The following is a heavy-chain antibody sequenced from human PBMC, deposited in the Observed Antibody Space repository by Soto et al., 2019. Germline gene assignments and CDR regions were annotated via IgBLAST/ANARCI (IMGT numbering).Heavy chain of an antibody. Sequence: QVQLVESGGGVVQPGGSRRLSCEASRFSFSDYGMHWVRQAPGKGLEWVALIRDDGSATYYSDSVKGRFAISRDNSKNTLYLQMNRLRAEDTAVYDWATSTLTDAFYIWGQGTMVSVSS. D-gene: IGHD2-15*01. CDR3: ATSTLTDAFYI. V-gene: IGHV3-30*02. CDR1: RFSFSDYG. CDR2: IRDDGSAT. J-gene: IGHJ3*02.